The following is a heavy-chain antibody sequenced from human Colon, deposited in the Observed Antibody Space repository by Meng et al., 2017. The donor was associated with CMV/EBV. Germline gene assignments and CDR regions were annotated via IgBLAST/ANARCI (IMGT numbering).Heavy chain of an antibody. V-gene: IGHV3-20*04. D-gene: IGHD1-26*01. J-gene: IGHJ4*02. CDR1: GFTFDDYG. Sequence: GESLKISCAASGFTFDDYGMSWVRQAPGKGLEWVSTINWNGKTVGHADSVQGRFTISRDNARNSLYLEMNFLRAEDTAFYYCARAGHSGSYLPGLFDYWGQGALVTVSS. CDR3: ARAGHSGSYLPGLFDY. CDR2: INWNGKTV.